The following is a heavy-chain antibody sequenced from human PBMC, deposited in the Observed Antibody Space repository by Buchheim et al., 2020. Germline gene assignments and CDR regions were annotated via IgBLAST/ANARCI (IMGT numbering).Heavy chain of an antibody. D-gene: IGHD6-19*01. J-gene: IGHJ5*02. V-gene: IGHV3-23*01. CDR3: ASGEFGQWLVPNWFDP. CDR1: GFTFSSYA. CDR2: ISGSGGST. Sequence: EVQLLESGGGLVQPGGSLRLSCAASGFTFSSYAMSWVRQAPGKGLEWVSAISGSGGSTYYADSVKGRFTISRDNSKNTLYLKMNSLRAEDTAVYYCASGEFGQWLVPNWFDPWGQGTL.